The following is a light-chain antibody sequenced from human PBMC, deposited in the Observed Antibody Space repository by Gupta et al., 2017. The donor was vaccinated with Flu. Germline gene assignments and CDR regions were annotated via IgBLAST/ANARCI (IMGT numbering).Light chain of an antibody. CDR1: QSVRSN. V-gene: IGKV3D-15*01. J-gene: IGKJ4*01. CDR2: NAS. Sequence: DRDTLSCKSSQSVRSNFAWLQQQPGRAPTLLIYNASTRATDIPARFSGSGSGTEFTLTITSLQSEDCAVYYCQQYHNWPPLTFGAGTKVEIK. CDR3: QQYHNWPPLT.